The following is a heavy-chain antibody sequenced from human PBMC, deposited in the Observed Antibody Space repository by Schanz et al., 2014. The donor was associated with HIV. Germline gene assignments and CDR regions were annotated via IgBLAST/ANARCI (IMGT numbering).Heavy chain of an antibody. CDR2: ISAYNGKT. Sequence: QVQLVQSGAEVKKPGASVKVSCKASGYIFTSNGISWVRQAPGQGLEWMGWISAYNGKTNYARKVQGRVTMTTDTSTTTAYMELRSLRSDDTAVYYCARDPGYGGTYWYFNLWGRGSPVTVSS. CDR1: GYIFTSNG. J-gene: IGHJ2*01. D-gene: IGHD2-15*01. V-gene: IGHV1-18*01. CDR3: ARDPGYGGTYWYFNL.